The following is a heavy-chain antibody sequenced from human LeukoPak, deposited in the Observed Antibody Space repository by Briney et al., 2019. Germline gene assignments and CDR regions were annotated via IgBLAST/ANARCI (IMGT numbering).Heavy chain of an antibody. CDR1: GFTFDDYA. Sequence: GGSLRLSCAASGFTFDDYAMHWVRLPPATGLGSVSGSSWNSGSIGYADSVKGRFTTSRDNAKNYLYLQMNSLRAEDTALYYCAKVGDPSSSLNWFDPWGQGTLVTVSS. CDR2: SSWNSGSI. D-gene: IGHD6-13*01. J-gene: IGHJ5*02. CDR3: AKVGDPSSSLNWFDP. V-gene: IGHV3-9*01.